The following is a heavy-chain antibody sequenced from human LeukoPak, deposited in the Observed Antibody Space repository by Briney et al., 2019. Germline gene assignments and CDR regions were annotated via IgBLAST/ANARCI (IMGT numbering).Heavy chain of an antibody. V-gene: IGHV4-30-2*01. Sequence: SETLSLTCTVSGGSISSGGYYWSWIRQPPGKGLEWIGYIYHSGSTYYNPSLKSRVTISVDRSKNQFSLKLSSVTAADTAVYYCARGRGYSYGRFDYWGQGTLVTVSS. CDR2: IYHSGST. J-gene: IGHJ4*02. D-gene: IGHD5-18*01. CDR1: GGSISSGGYY. CDR3: ARGRGYSYGRFDY.